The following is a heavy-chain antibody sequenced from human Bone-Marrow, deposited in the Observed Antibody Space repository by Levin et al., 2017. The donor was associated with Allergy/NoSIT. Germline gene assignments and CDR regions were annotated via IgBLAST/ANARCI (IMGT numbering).Heavy chain of an antibody. CDR2: ISLNSGSR. J-gene: IGHJ4*02. Sequence: SLKISCVASGFNFDEYAMHWVRQAPGKGLEWVSGISLNSGSRGYADSVKGRFTISRDNARTSLYLQMNSLRVEDTAVYYCARGSTFDYWGQGTLVTVSS. CDR3: ARGSTFDY. CDR1: GFNFDEYA. D-gene: IGHD3-10*01. V-gene: IGHV3-9*01.